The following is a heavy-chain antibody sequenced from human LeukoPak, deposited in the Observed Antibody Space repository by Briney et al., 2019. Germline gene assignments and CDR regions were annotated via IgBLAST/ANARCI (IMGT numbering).Heavy chain of an antibody. CDR1: GLTFSSYW. Sequence: GSLRLSCEASGLTFSSYWMHWVRQAPGKGLVWVSRISNDGSSTNYADSVKGRFTVSRDNAKNTLYLQMNSLRAEDTAVYYCAADIQLWSTAVDYWGQGTLVTVSS. J-gene: IGHJ4*02. CDR3: AADIQLWSTAVDY. V-gene: IGHV3-74*01. CDR2: ISNDGSST. D-gene: IGHD5-18*01.